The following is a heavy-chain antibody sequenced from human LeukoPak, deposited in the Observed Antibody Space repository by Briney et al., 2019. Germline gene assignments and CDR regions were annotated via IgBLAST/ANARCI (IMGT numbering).Heavy chain of an antibody. CDR2: IYTSGST. CDR1: GGSISSYY. J-gene: IGHJ4*02. Sequence: SETLSLTCTVSGGSISSYYWSWIRQPAGKGLEWIGRIYTSGSTNYNPSLKSRVTMSVDTSKNQFSLKLSSVTAADTAVYYCAKERAGYTNPYYFDYWGQGTLVTVSS. CDR3: AKERAGYTNPYYFDY. D-gene: IGHD3-16*02. V-gene: IGHV4-4*07.